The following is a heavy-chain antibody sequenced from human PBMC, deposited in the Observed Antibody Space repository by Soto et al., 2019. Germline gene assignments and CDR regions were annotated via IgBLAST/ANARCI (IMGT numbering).Heavy chain of an antibody. D-gene: IGHD1-26*01. J-gene: IGHJ4*02. V-gene: IGHV3-30-3*01. CDR3: ARRVGAITYYFDY. Sequence: GGSLRLSCAASGFTSSSYAMHWVRQAPGKGLEWVAVISYDGSNKYYADSVKGRFTISRDNSKNTLYLQMNSLRAEDTAVYYCARRVGAITYYFDYWGQGTLVTVSS. CDR1: GFTSSSYA. CDR2: ISYDGSNK.